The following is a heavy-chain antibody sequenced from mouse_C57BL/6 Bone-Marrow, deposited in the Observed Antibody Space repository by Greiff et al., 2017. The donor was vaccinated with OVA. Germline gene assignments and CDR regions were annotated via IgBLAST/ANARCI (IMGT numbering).Heavy chain of an antibody. CDR2: ISSGGSYT. V-gene: IGHV5-6*02. D-gene: IGHD4-1*01. CDR3: ARRKENWDGAMDY. J-gene: IGHJ4*01. CDR1: GFTFSSYG. Sequence: EVKLVESGGDLVKPGGSLKLSCAASGFTFSSYGMSWVRQTPDKRLEWVATISSGGSYTYYPDSVKGRFTISRDNAKNTLYLQMSSLKSEDTAMYYCARRKENWDGAMDYWGQGTSVTVSS.